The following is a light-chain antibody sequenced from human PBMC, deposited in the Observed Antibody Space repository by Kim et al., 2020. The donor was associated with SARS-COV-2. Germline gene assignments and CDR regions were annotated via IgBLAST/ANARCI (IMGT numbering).Light chain of an antibody. CDR2: DAS. V-gene: IGKV3-11*01. CDR1: QSVSSY. CDR3: QQRSNWPTT. Sequence: EIVLTQSPATLSLSPGERATLSCRASQSVSSYLAWYQQKPGQAPRLLIYDASNRATGIPARFSGSGSGTDFTLTISSLEPEDIAVYYCQQRSNWPTTFGQGTKLEI. J-gene: IGKJ2*01.